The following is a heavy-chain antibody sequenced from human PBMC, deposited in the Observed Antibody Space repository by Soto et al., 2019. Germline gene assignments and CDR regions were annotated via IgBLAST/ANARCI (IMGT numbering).Heavy chain of an antibody. J-gene: IGHJ4*02. V-gene: IGHV3-23*01. Sequence: EVKVLESGGGLVQPGGSLRLSCVVSVFPFGANAMSWVRQAPGKGLEWVSGLSNTGRRTSYADSVKGRFNISRDNFENTVYQQMNSLRVEDTAVYYCATEMGATQGPFDNWGQGTLVTVSS. CDR1: VFPFGANA. D-gene: IGHD1-26*01. CDR2: LSNTGRRT. CDR3: ATEMGATQGPFDN.